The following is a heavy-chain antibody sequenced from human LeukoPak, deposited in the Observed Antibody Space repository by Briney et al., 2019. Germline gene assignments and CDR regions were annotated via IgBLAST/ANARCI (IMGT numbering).Heavy chain of an antibody. CDR1: GYTFTSYG. CDR3: ARVGLMITFGGVIVHDY. CDR2: ISAYNGNT. J-gene: IGHJ4*02. V-gene: IGHV1-18*01. D-gene: IGHD3-16*02. Sequence: ASVKVSCKASGYTFTSYGISGVRQPPGQGLKWLGWISAYNGNTNYAQKLQGRVTMTTDTSTSTAYMELRSLRSDDTAVYYCARVGLMITFGGVIVHDYWGQGTLVTVSS.